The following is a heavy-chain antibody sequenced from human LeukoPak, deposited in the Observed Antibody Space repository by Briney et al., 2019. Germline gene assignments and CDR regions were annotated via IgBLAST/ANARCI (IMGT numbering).Heavy chain of an antibody. CDR3: ARGGAVAVVYYYYMDV. V-gene: IGHV4-38-2*02. J-gene: IGHJ6*03. D-gene: IGHD6-19*01. CDR1: GYSISSGYY. Sequence: SETLSLTCTVSGYSISSGYYWGWIRQPPGKGLEWIGRIYHSGSTYYNPSLKSRVTISVDTSKNQFSLKLSSVTAADTAVYYCARGGAVAVVYYYYMDVWGKGTTVTVSS. CDR2: IYHSGST.